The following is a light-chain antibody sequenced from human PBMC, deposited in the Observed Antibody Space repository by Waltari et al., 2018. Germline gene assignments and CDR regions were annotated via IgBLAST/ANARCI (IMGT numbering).Light chain of an antibody. CDR2: AAS. CDR3: LQLKAYPLT. V-gene: IGKV1-9*01. Sequence: DIQLAQSQSFLSASVGETVTITCRASQGIGNSLVWLQQKPGKTPELLIYAASTLQSGGPSRFSGSGLGTEFTLTITSLQPEDSATYHCLQLKAYPLTFGGGSRVEIK. CDR1: QGIGNS. J-gene: IGKJ4*01.